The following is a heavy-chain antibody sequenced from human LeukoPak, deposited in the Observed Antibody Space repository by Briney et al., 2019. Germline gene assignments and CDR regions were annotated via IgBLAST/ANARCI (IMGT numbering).Heavy chain of an antibody. CDR3: ARAGSSWYQYGMDV. CDR1: GYTFTGYY. Sequence: ASVKVSCKASGYTFTGYYMHWVRQAPGQGLEWMGWINPNSGGTNYAQKFQGRVTMTRDTSISTAYMELSRLRSDDTAVYYCARAGSSWYQYGMDVWGQGTTVTVCS. D-gene: IGHD6-13*01. CDR2: INPNSGGT. J-gene: IGHJ6*02. V-gene: IGHV1-2*02.